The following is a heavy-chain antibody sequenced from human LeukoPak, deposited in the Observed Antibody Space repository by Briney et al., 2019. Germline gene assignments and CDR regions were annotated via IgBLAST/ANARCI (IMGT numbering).Heavy chain of an antibody. Sequence: GGSLRLSCEASGFTFSSYAMSWVRQAPGKGLAWVSVISSSADSTYYADPVKGRFTISRDNSKNTLYLQMNNLRAEDTAVYYCAKPLEKYTYGGNFDYWGQGLLVTVSS. CDR2: ISSSADST. CDR3: AKPLEKYTYGGNFDY. V-gene: IGHV3-23*01. J-gene: IGHJ4*02. D-gene: IGHD4-23*01. CDR1: GFTFSSYA.